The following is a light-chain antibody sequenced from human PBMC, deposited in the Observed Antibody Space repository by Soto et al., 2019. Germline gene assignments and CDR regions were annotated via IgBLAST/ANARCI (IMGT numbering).Light chain of an antibody. CDR1: QSISSN. V-gene: IGKV3-15*01. CDR2: GAS. J-gene: IGKJ2*03. CDR3: QHFNSWPYS. Sequence: EIVMTQSPATLSVSPGERATLSCGASQSISSNLHWYQQKPGQSPRLLIYGASTRATGIPARFSGSGSGTEFTLTINSLQSEDFAIYYCQHFNSWPYSFGQGTKLEIK.